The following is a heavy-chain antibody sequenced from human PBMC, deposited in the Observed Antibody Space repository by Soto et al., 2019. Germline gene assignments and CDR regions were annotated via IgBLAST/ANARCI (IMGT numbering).Heavy chain of an antibody. J-gene: IGHJ4*02. CDR2: ISSSSNTI. D-gene: IGHD2-15*01. CDR1: GFTFSGYS. Sequence: AGGSLRLSCAASGFTFSGYSMNWVRQAPGKGLEWVSYISSSSNTIYYADSVKGRFTISRDNAKNSLYLQMNSLRDEDTAVYYCTRRSLAAFDYWGQGTLVTVSS. V-gene: IGHV3-48*02. CDR3: TRRSLAAFDY.